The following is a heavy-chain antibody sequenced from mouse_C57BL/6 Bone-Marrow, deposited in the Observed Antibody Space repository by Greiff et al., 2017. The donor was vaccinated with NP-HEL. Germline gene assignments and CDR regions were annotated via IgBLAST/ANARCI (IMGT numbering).Heavy chain of an antibody. Sequence: QVQLQQPGAELVKPGASVKLSCKASGYTFTSYWMHWVKQRPGQGLEWIGMIHPNSGSTNYNEKFKSKATLTVDESSSTAYMQLSSLTSEDSAVYYCARHGSSCYWYFDVWGTGTTVTVSS. J-gene: IGHJ1*03. D-gene: IGHD1-1*01. V-gene: IGHV1-64*01. CDR3: ARHGSSCYWYFDV. CDR2: IHPNSGST. CDR1: GYTFTSYW.